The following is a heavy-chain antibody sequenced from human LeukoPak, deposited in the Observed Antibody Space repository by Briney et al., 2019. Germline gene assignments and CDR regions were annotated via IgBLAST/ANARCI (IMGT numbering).Heavy chain of an antibody. J-gene: IGHJ6*03. CDR3: SREETLRGWLNYYWCYYTDG. Sequence: GGSLRVSCAASGFTFSSYAMSWVRQAPGEGLEWVSAINGSGGGTNYAESVKGGFTISRDNSQDTLYLQMSRLRAADTAVYYFSREETLRGWLNYYWCYYTDGWGKGATVT. CDR2: INGSGGGT. V-gene: IGHV3-23*01. CDR1: GFTFSSYA. D-gene: IGHD6-19*01.